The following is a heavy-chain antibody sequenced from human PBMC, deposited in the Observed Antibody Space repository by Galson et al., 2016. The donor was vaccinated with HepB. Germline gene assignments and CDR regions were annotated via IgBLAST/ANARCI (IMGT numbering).Heavy chain of an antibody. CDR1: RNTFPDHW. Sequence: QSGAEVKKPGESLKISCKGSRNTFPDHWIGWVRQRPGKGLEWMGIIYPGDSDTRYSPSFQGQVTISADKSSRYAYLQWSSLKASDTAMDYCVRRGDGYDFALWGQGTLVTVSS. CDR2: IYPGDSDT. J-gene: IGHJ4*02. CDR3: VRRGDGYDFAL. D-gene: IGHD5-24*01. V-gene: IGHV5-51*01.